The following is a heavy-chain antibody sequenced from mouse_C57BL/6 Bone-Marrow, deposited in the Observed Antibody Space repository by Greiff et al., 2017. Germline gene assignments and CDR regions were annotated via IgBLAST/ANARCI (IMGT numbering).Heavy chain of an antibody. V-gene: IGHV7-3*01. J-gene: IGHJ4*01. Sequence: DVKLVESGGGLVQPGGSLSLSCAASGFTFTDYYMSWVRQPPGKALEWLGFIRNKANGYTTEYSASVKGRFTISRGNSQSILYLQMNALRAEDSATYYCARYGDYGNFYAMDYWGQGTSVTVSS. CDR3: ARYGDYGNFYAMDY. CDR2: IRNKANGYTT. D-gene: IGHD2-1*01. CDR1: GFTFTDYY.